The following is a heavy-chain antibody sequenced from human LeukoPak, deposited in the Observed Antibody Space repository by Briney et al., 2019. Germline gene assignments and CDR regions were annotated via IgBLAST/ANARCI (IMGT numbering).Heavy chain of an antibody. J-gene: IGHJ4*02. CDR2: VGSPGET. CDR1: GFTFNICA. CDR3: AKDATPGNSVWDYFGK. D-gene: IGHD1-7*01. Sequence: GGSLRLSCVASGFTFNICAMSWVRQAPGKGLEWVASVGSPGETFYADSVRGRFTVSRDNSQDTLYLQMSSLRVEDTAVYYCAKDATPGNSVWDYFGKWGQETLVTVSS. V-gene: IGHV3-23*01.